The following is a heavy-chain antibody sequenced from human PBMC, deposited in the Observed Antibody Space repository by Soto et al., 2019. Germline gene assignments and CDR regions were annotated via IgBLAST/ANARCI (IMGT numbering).Heavy chain of an antibody. V-gene: IGHV1-2*04. J-gene: IGHJ5*02. CDR2: INPNSGGT. Sequence: QVQLVQSGAEVKKPGASVKVSCKASGYTFTGYYMHWVRQAPGQGLEWMGRINPNSGGTNYAQKFQGWVTMTRDTAISTAYMELSRLRSDDTAVYYCARGGKTYYDFWSVEGWFDPWGQGTLVTVSS. CDR1: GYTFTGYY. D-gene: IGHD3-3*01. CDR3: ARGGKTYYDFWSVEGWFDP.